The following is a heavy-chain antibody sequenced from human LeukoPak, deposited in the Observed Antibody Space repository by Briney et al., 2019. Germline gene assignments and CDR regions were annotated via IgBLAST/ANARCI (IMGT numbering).Heavy chain of an antibody. CDR2: IDAAGRT. V-gene: IGHV4-61*02. CDR3: ARCHEAAVTFDY. Sequence: SETLSLTCIVSGGSISSGGSIGSFYWTWIRQPAGKGLEWIGRIDAAGRTNYNPSLRGPVTISVDTSKNQFSLRLSSVTAADTAVYYCARCHEAAVTFDYWGQGTLVTVSS. CDR1: GGSISSGGSIGSFY. D-gene: IGHD6-13*01. J-gene: IGHJ4*02.